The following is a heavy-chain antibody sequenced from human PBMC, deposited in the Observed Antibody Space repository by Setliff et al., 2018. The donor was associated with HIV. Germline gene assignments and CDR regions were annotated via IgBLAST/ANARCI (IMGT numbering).Heavy chain of an antibody. Sequence: PGASLKISWKGSGYSFTGNWIGWVRQMPGKGLEWVGIIYPGDSDTRYSPSFQGQVTISADKSIRTAYLQWSTLKASDTAMYYCARLALGIHYHYMDVWGKGTTVTVSS. J-gene: IGHJ6*03. CDR2: IYPGDSDT. CDR3: ARLALGIHYHYMDV. D-gene: IGHD7-27*01. CDR1: GYSFTGNW. V-gene: IGHV5-51*01.